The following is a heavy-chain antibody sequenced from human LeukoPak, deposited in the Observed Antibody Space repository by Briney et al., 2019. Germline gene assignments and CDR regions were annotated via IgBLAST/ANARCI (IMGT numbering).Heavy chain of an antibody. Sequence: GGSLRLSCAASGFTFSSYVMYWVRQAPGKGLEYVSSISSNGGSTYYANSVKGRFTISRDNSKNTLYLQMGSLRAEDMAVYYCATGSGHYYGSGSYPAYWGQGTLVTVSS. CDR3: ATGSGHYYGSGSYPAY. CDR2: ISSNGGST. D-gene: IGHD3-10*01. V-gene: IGHV3-64*01. J-gene: IGHJ4*02. CDR1: GFTFSSYV.